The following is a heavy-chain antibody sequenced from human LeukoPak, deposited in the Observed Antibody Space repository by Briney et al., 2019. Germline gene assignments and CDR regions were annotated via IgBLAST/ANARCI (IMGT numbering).Heavy chain of an antibody. Sequence: SETLSLTCTVSGGSISSYYWSWIRQPPGKGLEWIGYIYYTGSTNYNPSLKSRVTMSVDTSKNQFSLKLSSVTAADTAVYYCARYDFNKFFDYWGQGTLVTVSS. CDR1: GGSISSYY. CDR3: ARYDFNKFFDY. J-gene: IGHJ4*02. V-gene: IGHV4-59*01. D-gene: IGHD3-3*01. CDR2: IYYTGST.